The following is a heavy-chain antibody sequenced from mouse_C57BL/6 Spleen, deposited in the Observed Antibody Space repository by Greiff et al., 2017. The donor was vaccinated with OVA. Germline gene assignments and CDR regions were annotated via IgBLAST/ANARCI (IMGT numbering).Heavy chain of an antibody. J-gene: IGHJ4*01. V-gene: IGHV5-17*01. CDR1: GFTFSDYG. Sequence: EVKLMESGGGLVKPGGSLKLSCAASGFTFSDYGMHWVRQAPEKGLEWVAYISSGSSTIYYADTVKGRFTISRDNAKNTLFLQMTRLMSEDTAMYYCARGGQYYYGSIYAMDYWGQGTSVTVSS. CDR2: ISSGSSTI. CDR3: ARGGQYYYGSIYAMDY. D-gene: IGHD1-1*01.